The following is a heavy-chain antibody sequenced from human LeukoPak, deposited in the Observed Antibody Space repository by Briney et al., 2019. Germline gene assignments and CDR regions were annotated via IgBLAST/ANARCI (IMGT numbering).Heavy chain of an antibody. CDR3: ARDLRDIVVVPAGNYYYYYYMDV. CDR2: IYSGGST. D-gene: IGHD2-2*01. J-gene: IGHJ6*03. CDR1: GFTVSSNY. V-gene: IGHV3-66*01. Sequence: GGSLRLSCAASGFTVSSNYMSWVRQAPGKGLEWVSVIYSGGSTYYADSVKGRFTISRDNSKNTLYLQMNSLRAEDTAVYYCARDLRDIVVVPAGNYYYYYYMDVWGKGTTVTVSS.